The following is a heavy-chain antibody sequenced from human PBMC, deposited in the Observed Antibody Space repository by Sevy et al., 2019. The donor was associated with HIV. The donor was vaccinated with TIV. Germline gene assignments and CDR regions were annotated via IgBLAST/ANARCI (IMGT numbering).Heavy chain of an antibody. CDR3: ARVRGYSYGEFDY. J-gene: IGHJ4*02. CDR2: ISSDGSIK. Sequence: GGSLRLSCAASGFTFSNYWMHWVRQAPEKGLMWVSRISSDGSIKNYADSVKGRFTISRDNAKNTLYLQMNSLRVEDTAVYYCARVRGYSYGEFDYWGQGTLVTVSS. D-gene: IGHD5-18*01. V-gene: IGHV3-74*01. CDR1: GFTFSNYW.